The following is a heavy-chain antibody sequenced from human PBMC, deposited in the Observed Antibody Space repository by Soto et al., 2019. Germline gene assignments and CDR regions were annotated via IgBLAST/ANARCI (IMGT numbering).Heavy chain of an antibody. CDR2: IIPILGIA. D-gene: IGHD5-18*01. Sequence: QVQLVQSGAEVKKPGSSVKVSCKASGGTFSSYTISWVRQAPGQGLEWMGRIIPILGIANYAQKFQGRVTXTAXKXTSTDYMELSSLRSEDTAVYYCARGGYSYGQNWFDPWGQGTLVTVSS. J-gene: IGHJ5*02. CDR1: GGTFSSYT. V-gene: IGHV1-69*02. CDR3: ARGGYSYGQNWFDP.